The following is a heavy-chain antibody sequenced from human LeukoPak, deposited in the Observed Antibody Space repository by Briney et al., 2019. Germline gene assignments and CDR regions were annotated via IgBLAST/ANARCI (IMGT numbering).Heavy chain of an antibody. V-gene: IGHV7-4-1*02. Sequence: ASVKVSCKASGYTFTSYAMNWVRQAPGQRLEWMGWINTNTGNPTYAQGFTGRFVFSLDTSVSTAYLQISSLKAEDTAVYYCARGDSSGWYQGIDYWGQGTLVTVSS. J-gene: IGHJ4*02. CDR2: INTNTGNP. CDR3: ARGDSSGWYQGIDY. D-gene: IGHD6-19*01. CDR1: GYTFTSYA.